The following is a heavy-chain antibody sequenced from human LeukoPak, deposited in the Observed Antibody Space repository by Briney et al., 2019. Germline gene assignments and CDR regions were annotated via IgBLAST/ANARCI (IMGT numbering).Heavy chain of an antibody. D-gene: IGHD2-2*01. J-gene: IGHJ4*02. CDR2: IIPILGIA. Sequence: GSSVKVSCKASGGTFSSYAISWVRQAPGQGLEWMGRIIPILGIANYAQKFQGRVTITADKSTSTAYMELSSLRSEDTAVYYCARVYHHIVVVPAAIETGRGGPYYFDYWGQGTLVTVSS. CDR3: ARVYHHIVVVPAAIETGRGGPYYFDY. CDR1: GGTFSSYA. V-gene: IGHV1-69*04.